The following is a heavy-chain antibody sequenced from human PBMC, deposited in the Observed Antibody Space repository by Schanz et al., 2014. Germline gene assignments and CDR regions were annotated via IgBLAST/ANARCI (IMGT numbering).Heavy chain of an antibody. Sequence: QVQLVQSGVEVKKPGASVKVSCKASGYTFTSYGITCLRTSPGQRLEWMGLLSPYNGNTNYAQKFQDRVTVTTDTSTSTAYMELGSLRSDDTAVYYCARNTHSTGWYFDNWGQGTLVTVSS. J-gene: IGHJ4*02. CDR2: LSPYNGNT. CDR1: GYTFTSYG. D-gene: IGHD6-19*01. CDR3: ARNTHSTGWYFDN. V-gene: IGHV1-18*04.